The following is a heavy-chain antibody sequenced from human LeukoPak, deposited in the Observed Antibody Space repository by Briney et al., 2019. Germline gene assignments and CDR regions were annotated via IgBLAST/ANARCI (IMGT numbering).Heavy chain of an antibody. J-gene: IGHJ4*02. CDR2: ISSSGSAI. D-gene: IGHD6-13*01. CDR1: GFTFSSYS. CDR3: ARRPYSSSWYYFDY. V-gene: IGHV3-48*04. Sequence: GGSLRLSCAASGFTFSSYSMNWVRQAPGKGLECISYISSSGSAIYYADSFKGRFTISRDNAKNSLYLQMNSLRAEDTAVYYCARRPYSSSWYYFDYWGQGTLVTVSS.